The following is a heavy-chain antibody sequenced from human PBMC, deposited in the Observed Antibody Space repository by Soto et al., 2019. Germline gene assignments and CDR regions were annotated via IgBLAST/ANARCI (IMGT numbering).Heavy chain of an antibody. CDR2: ISSNGGDT. CDR1: GFTFSHYA. Sequence: EVQLVESGGGLVQPGGSLRLSCSASGFTFSHYAMHWVRQAPGKGLEYVSAISSNGGDTYYADSVKGRFTISRDNSKNTLYLQMSSLRAEDTAVYYCVKAGDSSGYYYGLGAFDIWGQGTMVTVSS. CDR3: VKAGDSSGYYYGLGAFDI. V-gene: IGHV3-64D*06. D-gene: IGHD3-22*01. J-gene: IGHJ3*02.